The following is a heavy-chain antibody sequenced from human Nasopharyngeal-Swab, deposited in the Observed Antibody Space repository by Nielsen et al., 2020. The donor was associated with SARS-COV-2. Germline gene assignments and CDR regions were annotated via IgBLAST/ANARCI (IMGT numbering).Heavy chain of an antibody. V-gene: IGHV5-51*01. D-gene: IGHD3-22*01. CDR1: GYRFLSHW. CDR3: ARTAIEGGYYRGDAFDI. J-gene: IGHJ3*02. Sequence: GESLNISCKGSGYRFLSHWVGWVRQMPGKGLEWMGIFYPGDSDTRYSPSFQGQVTISADKSINTAYLQWSSLTASDTAVYYCARTAIEGGYYRGDAFDIWGQGTMVTVSS. CDR2: FYPGDSDT.